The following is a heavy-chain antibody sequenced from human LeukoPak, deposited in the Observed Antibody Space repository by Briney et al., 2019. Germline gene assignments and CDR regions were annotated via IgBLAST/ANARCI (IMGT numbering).Heavy chain of an antibody. Sequence: GGSLRLSCAASGFTFSRSWMHWVRQAPGKGLEWVSYISSSSSTIYYADSVKGRFTISRDNAMDSLYLQMNSLRAEDTAVYYCARSEGDSTATPLDYWGQGTLVTVSS. J-gene: IGHJ4*02. CDR3: ARSEGDSTATPLDY. D-gene: IGHD6-13*01. CDR2: ISSSSSTI. CDR1: GFTFSRSW. V-gene: IGHV3-48*01.